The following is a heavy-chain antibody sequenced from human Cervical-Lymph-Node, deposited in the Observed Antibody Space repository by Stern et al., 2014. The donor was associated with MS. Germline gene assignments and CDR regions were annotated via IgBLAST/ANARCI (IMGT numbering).Heavy chain of an antibody. V-gene: IGHV2-5*01. Sequence: QVTLRESGPTLVKPTQTLTLTCTFSGFSLSSSEVGVGWIRQPPGRALEWLALILGNDDKRYSPSLKSRLTVTKNTPRNLVLLTMTDVDPVDTATYYCARMQPYFWHLDIWGRGTLITVSA. CDR2: ILGNDDK. D-gene: IGHD1-14*01. CDR3: ARMQPYFWHLDI. CDR1: GFSLSSSEVG. J-gene: IGHJ2*01.